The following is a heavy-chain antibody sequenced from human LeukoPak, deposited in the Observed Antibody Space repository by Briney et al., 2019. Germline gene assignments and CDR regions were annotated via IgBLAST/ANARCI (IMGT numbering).Heavy chain of an antibody. Sequence: GASVKVSCKASGYTFTSYAMHWVRQAPGQRLEWMGWINGGNGNTKYSQEFQGRVTITRDTSASTAYMEMSSLTSEDMAVYYCARYVVVVAATISWFDPWGQGTLVTVSS. D-gene: IGHD2-15*01. V-gene: IGHV1-3*03. CDR2: INGGNGNT. CDR3: ARYVVVVAATISWFDP. J-gene: IGHJ5*02. CDR1: GYTFTSYA.